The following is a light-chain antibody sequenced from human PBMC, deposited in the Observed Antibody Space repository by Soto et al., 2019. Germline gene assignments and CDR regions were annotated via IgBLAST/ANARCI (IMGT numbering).Light chain of an antibody. CDR1: KSIGSW. Sequence: DIQMPQSPSTLSASVGAGVSITCRASKSIGSWLAWYQQKPGKAHKLLIYDASSLESGVPSRFSGSGSGTEFTLTISSLQPDDFATYYCQQYNSYSWTFGQGTKVDIK. J-gene: IGKJ1*01. CDR3: QQYNSYSWT. CDR2: DAS. V-gene: IGKV1-5*01.